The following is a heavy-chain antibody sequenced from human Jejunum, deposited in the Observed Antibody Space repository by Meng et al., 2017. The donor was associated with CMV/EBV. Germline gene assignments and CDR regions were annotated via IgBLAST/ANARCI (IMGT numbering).Heavy chain of an antibody. CDR1: GCSVAFDDYW. CDR3: ARDKAGYKNCDS. Sequence: GQLQGSGPGRVDPSQSLSLLCSVSGCSVAFDDYWLSWIRQPPGKGLEWIVYIYHKGHTYYNPSLRSRISISVDTSKNQFYLRLNTVTAADTAVYYCARDKAGYKNCDSWGQGTLVTVSS. D-gene: IGHD5-24*01. J-gene: IGHJ5*01. CDR2: IYHKGHT. V-gene: IGHV4-30-4*08.